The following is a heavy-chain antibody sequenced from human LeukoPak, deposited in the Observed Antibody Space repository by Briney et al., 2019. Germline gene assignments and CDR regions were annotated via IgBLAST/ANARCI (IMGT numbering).Heavy chain of an antibody. V-gene: IGHV1-69*02. D-gene: IGHD3-22*01. CDR2: IIPILGIA. CDR1: GGTFSSYT. Sequence: ASVKVSCKASGGTFSSYTISWVRQAPGQGPEWMGRIIPILGIANYAQKFQGRVTITADKSTSTAYMELSSRRSEDTAVYYCARRYDSSGYYGEESWGQGTLVTVSS. J-gene: IGHJ4*02. CDR3: ARRYDSSGYYGEES.